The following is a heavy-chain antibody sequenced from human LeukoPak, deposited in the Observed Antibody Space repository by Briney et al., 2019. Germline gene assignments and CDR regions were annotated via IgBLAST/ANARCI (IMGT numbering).Heavy chain of an antibody. J-gene: IGHJ4*02. V-gene: IGHV1-2*02. CDR1: GYIFTGYY. CDR2: INPHSGVT. CDR3: ARDVVLGLASPGDY. Sequence: ASVKVSCKASGYIFTGYYMHWVRQAPGQGLEWMGWINPHSGVTNSAQKFQGRVTMTRDTSISTAYMELSRLKSDDTAVYYCARDVVLGLASPGDYWGQGALVTVSS. D-gene: IGHD3-16*01.